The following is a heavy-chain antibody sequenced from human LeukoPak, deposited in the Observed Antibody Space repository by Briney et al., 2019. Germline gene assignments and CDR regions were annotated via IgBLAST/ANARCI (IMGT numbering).Heavy chain of an antibody. D-gene: IGHD3-22*01. V-gene: IGHV3-64D*09. CDR2: ISGNGAGT. CDR1: GFTFSRYA. CDR3: VKGYYYDGSGYYWSNHYYAMDV. Sequence: GGSLRLSCSASGFTFSRYAMHWVRQAPGKGLECVSGISGNGAGTYYADSVKGRFTISRDNSKNTLDLQMSSLRAEDAAVYYCVKGYYYDGSGYYWSNHYYAMDVWGQGTTVTVSS. J-gene: IGHJ6*02.